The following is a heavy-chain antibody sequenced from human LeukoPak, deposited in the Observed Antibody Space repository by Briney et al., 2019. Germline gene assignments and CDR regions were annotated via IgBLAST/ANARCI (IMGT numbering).Heavy chain of an antibody. J-gene: IGHJ3*02. CDR1: GGAFSSYA. Sequence: ASVKVSCKASGGAFSSYAISWLRQAPGQGLEWMGGIIPIFGTANYAQKFQGRVTITTDESTSTAYMELSSLRSEDTAAYYCARYYIDVDAFDIWGQGPMVTVSS. V-gene: IGHV1-69*05. CDR2: IIPIFGTA. CDR3: ARYYIDVDAFDI. D-gene: IGHD3-10*01.